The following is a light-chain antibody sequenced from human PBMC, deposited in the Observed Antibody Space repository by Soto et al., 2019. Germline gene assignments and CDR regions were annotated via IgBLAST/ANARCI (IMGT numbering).Light chain of an antibody. Sequence: DIPMTQSPSTLSASVGDRVTITCRASQSISSWLAWYQQRPGKAPKLLIYDASSLESGVPSRFSGSGSGSEFTLTISSLQPDDFATYYCQHYNSYSGTFGGGTKVEIK. CDR2: DAS. J-gene: IGKJ4*01. V-gene: IGKV1-5*01. CDR1: QSISSW. CDR3: QHYNSYSGT.